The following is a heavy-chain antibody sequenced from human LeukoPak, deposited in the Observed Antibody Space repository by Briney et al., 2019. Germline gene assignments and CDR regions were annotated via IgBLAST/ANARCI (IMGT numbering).Heavy chain of an antibody. D-gene: IGHD2-15*01. CDR1: GGSFSGYY. V-gene: IGHV4-34*01. J-gene: IGHJ3*02. Sequence: SETLSLTCAVYGGSFSGYYWSWIRQPPGKGLAWIGEINHSGSTNYNPSLKSRVTISVDTSKNQFSLKLSSVTAADTAVYYCARAKGYCSGGSCYSLYGAFDIWGQGTMVTVSS. CDR2: INHSGST. CDR3: ARAKGYCSGGSCYSLYGAFDI.